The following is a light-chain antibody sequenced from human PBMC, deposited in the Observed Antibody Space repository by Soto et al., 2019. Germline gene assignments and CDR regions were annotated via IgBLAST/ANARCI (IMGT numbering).Light chain of an antibody. CDR1: SSDVGAYDY. V-gene: IGLV2-14*01. CDR3: TSYTSSLNYV. CDR2: DVS. Sequence: QSVLTQPASVSGSPGQAIAISCTGTSSDVGAYDYVSWYQQHPGKAPKLMIYDVSNRPSGVSNRSSGSKSANTASLTISGLQAEDDSYYYCTSYTSSLNYVFGSGTKFTVL. J-gene: IGLJ1*01.